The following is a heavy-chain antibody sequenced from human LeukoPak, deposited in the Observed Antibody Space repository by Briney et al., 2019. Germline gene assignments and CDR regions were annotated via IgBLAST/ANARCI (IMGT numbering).Heavy chain of an antibody. Sequence: GGSLRLSCAASGFTFRTYAMHRVRQAPGKGLEYVSAISSNGGSTFYANSVKGRFTISRDNSKNTVYLQMGSLRPEDMAVYYCVTLGADYWGQGTLVTVSS. CDR1: GFTFRTYA. CDR3: VTLGADY. CDR2: ISSNGGST. V-gene: IGHV3-64*01. J-gene: IGHJ4*02. D-gene: IGHD3-16*01.